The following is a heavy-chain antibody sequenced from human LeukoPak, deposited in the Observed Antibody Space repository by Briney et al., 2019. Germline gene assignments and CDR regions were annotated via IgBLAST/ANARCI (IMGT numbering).Heavy chain of an antibody. J-gene: IGHJ4*02. CDR3: ARGKATSSPFDY. V-gene: IGHV4-59*01. CDR1: GFTFSSYA. Sequence: PGGSLRLPCAASGFTFSSYAMSWVRQAPGKGLEWIGYIYYSGSTNYNPSVKSRVTISVDTSKNQFSLKLSSVTAADTAVYYCARGKATSSPFDYWGQGTLVTVSS. CDR2: IYYSGST.